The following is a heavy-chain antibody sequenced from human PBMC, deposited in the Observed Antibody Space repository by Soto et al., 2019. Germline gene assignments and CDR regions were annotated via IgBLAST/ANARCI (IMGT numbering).Heavy chain of an antibody. CDR3: ARVLRFTGGFDP. V-gene: IGHV1-18*01. D-gene: IGHD3-3*01. Sequence: ASVKVSCKASGYTFISYGISWVRQAPGQGLEWIGWISAYNGNTNYAQKFQGRVTMSTDTSTSTAYMELRSLRSEDTAVYYCARVLRFTGGFDPWGQGTLVTVSS. CDR2: ISAYNGNT. CDR1: GYTFISYG. J-gene: IGHJ5*02.